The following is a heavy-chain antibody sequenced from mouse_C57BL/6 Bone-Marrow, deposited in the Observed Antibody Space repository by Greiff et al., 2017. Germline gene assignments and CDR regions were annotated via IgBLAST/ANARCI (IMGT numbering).Heavy chain of an antibody. CDR3: ARRGYDYEGYFDV. J-gene: IGHJ1*03. Sequence: VQGVESGAELARPGASVKLSCKASGYTFTSYGISWVKQRTGQGLEWIGEIYPRSGNTYYNEKFKGKATLTADKSSSTAYMELRSLTSEDSAVYFCARRGYDYEGYFDVWGTGTTVTVSS. CDR2: IYPRSGNT. V-gene: IGHV1-81*01. D-gene: IGHD2-4*01. CDR1: GYTFTSYG.